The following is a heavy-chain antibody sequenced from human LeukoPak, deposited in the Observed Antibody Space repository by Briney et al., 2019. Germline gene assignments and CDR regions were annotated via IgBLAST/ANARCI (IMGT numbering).Heavy chain of an antibody. CDR3: APTSEAYTSNWSV. CDR2: INPDTDFT. V-gene: IGHV1-2*02. Sequence: ASVKVSCKTSGYRFTDDYIHWVRQAPGQGLEWMGWINPDTDFTNYAPKFRGRVIMTRDTSISTAYMEVRRLTFDDTAIYYCAPTSEAYTSNWSVWGQGTLVTVSP. J-gene: IGHJ4*02. D-gene: IGHD3-16*01. CDR1: GYRFTDDY.